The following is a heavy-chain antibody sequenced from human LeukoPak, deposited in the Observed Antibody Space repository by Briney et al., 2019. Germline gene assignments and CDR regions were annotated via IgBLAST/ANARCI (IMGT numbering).Heavy chain of an antibody. CDR2: IYYSGST. D-gene: IGHD3-3*02. CDR1: GGSISSYY. J-gene: IGHJ4*02. CDR3: ARIGPILGAAWVDY. Sequence: SETLSLTCTVSGGSISSYYWSWIRQPPGKGLEWIGYIYYSGSTNYNPSLKSRVTISVDTSENQFSLKLSSVTAVDTAVYYCARIGPILGAAWVDYWGQGTLVSVSS. V-gene: IGHV4-59*12.